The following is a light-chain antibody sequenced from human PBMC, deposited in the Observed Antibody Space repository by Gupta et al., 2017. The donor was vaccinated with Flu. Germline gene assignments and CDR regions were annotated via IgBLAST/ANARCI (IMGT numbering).Light chain of an antibody. CDR1: STDIGSYKY. J-gene: IGLJ2*01. CDR2: DVT. Sequence: QSALTQPASVSGSPGQSIAISCTGTSTDIGSYKYVSWYQQHPGKAPQRLMYDVTNRPAGVATRFSGSKSGDTASLTISGLQAEDEADYYCSSYTRSTTFVFGGGTRMTVL. V-gene: IGLV2-14*01. CDR3: SSYTRSTTFV.